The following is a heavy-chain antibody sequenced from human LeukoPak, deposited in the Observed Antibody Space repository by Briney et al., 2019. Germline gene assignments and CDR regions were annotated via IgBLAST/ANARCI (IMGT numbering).Heavy chain of an antibody. V-gene: IGHV3-74*01. CDR2: INTDGSYT. J-gene: IGHJ4*02. CDR3: ARDSSGPLY. CDR1: GFTFSGYW. D-gene: IGHD6-19*01. Sequence: GGSLRLSCAASGFTFSGYWMHWVRQAPGKGLVWVSRINTDGSYTSYADSVKGRFTISRDNSKNTLYLQMNSLRAEDTAVYYCARDSSGPLYWGQGTLVTVSS.